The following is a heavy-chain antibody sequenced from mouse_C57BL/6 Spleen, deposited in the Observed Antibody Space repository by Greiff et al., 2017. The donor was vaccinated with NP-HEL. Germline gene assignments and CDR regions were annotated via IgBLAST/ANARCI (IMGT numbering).Heavy chain of an antibody. CDR1: GFTFSDYG. D-gene: IGHD1-1*01. CDR3: ASPIITTVGAFDY. V-gene: IGHV5-17*01. CDR2: ISSGSSTI. J-gene: IGHJ2*01. Sequence: EVKLVESGGGLVKPGGSLKLSCAASGFTFSDYGMHWVRQAPEKGLEWVAYISSGSSTIYYADTVKGRFTISRDNAKNTLFLQMTSLRSEDTAMYYCASPIITTVGAFDYWGQGTTLTVSS.